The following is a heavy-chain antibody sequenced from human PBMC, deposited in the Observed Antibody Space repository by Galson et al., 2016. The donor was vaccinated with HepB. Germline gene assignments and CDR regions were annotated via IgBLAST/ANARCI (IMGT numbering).Heavy chain of an antibody. J-gene: IGHJ3*01. V-gene: IGHV1-69*13. Sequence: SVKVSCKASGGTFSSSAVNWVRQAPGQGLEWMGGIIPIVGSTNYAPKFQDRVTISADEPTSTAYMELRRLRSEDTAVYYCARVGSYYHRSPFDLWGQGTAVSVAS. D-gene: IGHD3-22*01. CDR3: ARVGSYYHRSPFDL. CDR1: GGTFSSSA. CDR2: IIPIVGST.